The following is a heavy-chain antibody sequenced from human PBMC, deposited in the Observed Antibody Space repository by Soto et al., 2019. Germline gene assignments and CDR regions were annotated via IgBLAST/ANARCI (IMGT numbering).Heavy chain of an antibody. Sequence: QVQLVQSGAEVTKPGASVKVSCKTSEYTFTGYYLHWVRQAPGQRLEWMGWINPNGGGTIYAQKFQGRLTMTSDASITTAYMELSRLSSDDTAFYYCATSSDWSPLLDYWGQGTLVTVSS. J-gene: IGHJ4*02. V-gene: IGHV1-2*02. CDR2: INPNGGGT. D-gene: IGHD6-19*01. CDR3: ATSSDWSPLLDY. CDR1: EYTFTGYY.